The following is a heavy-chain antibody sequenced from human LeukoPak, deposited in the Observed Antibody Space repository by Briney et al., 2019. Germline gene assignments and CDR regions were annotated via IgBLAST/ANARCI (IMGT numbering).Heavy chain of an antibody. CDR1: GGTFSSYA. CDR3: AKVVPTQYYGPFDI. CDR2: IIPIFGTA. J-gene: IGHJ3*02. V-gene: IGHV1-69*06. D-gene: IGHD2/OR15-2a*01. Sequence: ASVKVSCKASGGTFSSYAISWVRQAPGQGLEWMGGIIPIFGTANYAQKFQGRVTITADKSTSTAYMELSSLRSEDTAVYYCAKVVPTQYYGPFDIWGQGTMVTVSS.